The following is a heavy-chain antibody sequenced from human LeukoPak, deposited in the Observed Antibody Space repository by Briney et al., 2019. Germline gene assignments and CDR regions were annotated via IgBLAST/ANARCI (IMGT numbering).Heavy chain of an antibody. Sequence: SETLSLTCAVYGGSFSGYCWSWIRQPPGKGLEWIGEINHSGSTNYNPSLKSRVTISVDTSKNQFSLKLSSVTAADTAVYYCANIAAFDYWGQGTLVTVSS. D-gene: IGHD6-6*01. CDR1: GGSFSGYC. CDR3: ANIAAFDY. CDR2: INHSGST. V-gene: IGHV4-34*01. J-gene: IGHJ4*02.